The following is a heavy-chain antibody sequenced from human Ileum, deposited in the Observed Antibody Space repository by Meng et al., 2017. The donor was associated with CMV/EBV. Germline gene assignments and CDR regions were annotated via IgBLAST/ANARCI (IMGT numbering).Heavy chain of an antibody. CDR2: IIPIFGTA. CDR1: GGTFSSYA. V-gene: IGHV1-69*05. D-gene: IGHD1-26*01. Sequence: SVKVSCKASGGTFSSYAISWVRQAPGQGLEWMGGIIPIFGTANYAQKFQGRVTITTDESTSTAYIELSSLRSEDTAVYYCANGGREWELRDWGQGTLVTVSS. CDR3: ANGGREWELRD. J-gene: IGHJ4*02.